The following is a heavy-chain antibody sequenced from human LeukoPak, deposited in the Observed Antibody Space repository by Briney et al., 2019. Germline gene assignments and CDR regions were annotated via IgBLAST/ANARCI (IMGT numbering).Heavy chain of an antibody. CDR1: GFTCSSYW. D-gene: IGHD5-18*01. V-gene: IGHV3-7*01. Sequence: GGSLRLSCAASGFTCSSYWMTWVRQAPGKGLEWVANIKKDGSEKYYVDSVKGRFTISRDNAKTSLYLQMNSLRAEDTAVYYCARDLSGVTGYTYGRGIDYWGQGTLVTVSS. J-gene: IGHJ4*02. CDR3: ARDLSGVTGYTYGRGIDY. CDR2: IKKDGSEK.